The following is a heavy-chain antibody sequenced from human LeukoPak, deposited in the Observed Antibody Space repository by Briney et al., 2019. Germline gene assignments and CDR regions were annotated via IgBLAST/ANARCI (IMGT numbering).Heavy chain of an antibody. J-gene: IGHJ3*02. CDR2: IQYSGST. CDR1: AGSISSYY. V-gene: IGHV4-59*08. CDR3: ARADLHGGNPFDAFDI. D-gene: IGHD2-15*01. Sequence: SETLSLTCSVSAGSISSYYWSWIRQSPGKGLEWIGFIQYSGSTNHNPSLKSRATISIGPFKNQFSLRLTSVTAADTAIYYCARADLHGGNPFDAFDIWGQGTMITVSS.